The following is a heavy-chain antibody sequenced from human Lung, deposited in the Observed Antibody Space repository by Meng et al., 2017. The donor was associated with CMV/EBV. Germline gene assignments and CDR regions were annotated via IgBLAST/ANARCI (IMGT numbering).Heavy chain of an antibody. Sequence: GXXLVXPTQTLTLTCTFSGFSLSTSGVGVGWFRQPAGKALEWLALIYWNDDKRYSPSLKSRLTITKETSKNQVVPTITDMEPVDTATNSCAHSRTGWYQRRLGLEVFDYWXQGTXVTVVS. J-gene: IGHJ4*01. CDR3: AHSRTGWYQRRLGLEVFDY. CDR2: IYWNDDK. D-gene: IGHD2-2*01. V-gene: IGHV2-5*01. CDR1: GFSLSTSGVG.